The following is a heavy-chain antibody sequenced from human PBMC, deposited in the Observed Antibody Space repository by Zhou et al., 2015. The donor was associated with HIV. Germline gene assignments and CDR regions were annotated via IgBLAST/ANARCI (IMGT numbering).Heavy chain of an antibody. D-gene: IGHD6-19*01. CDR2: ISSSSGTI. V-gene: IGHV3-11*04. CDR3: ARDALLIGVAGTGDAFDF. J-gene: IGHJ3*01. Sequence: QVQLVESGGGLVKPGGSLRLSCVASGFTFSDYYMNWVRQAPGKGLKWVSYISSSSGTIYYADSVKGRFTISRDNAKNSLYLQMNSLRDEDTAVYYCARDALLIGVAGTGDAFDFWGQGTMVTVSS. CDR1: GFTFSDYY.